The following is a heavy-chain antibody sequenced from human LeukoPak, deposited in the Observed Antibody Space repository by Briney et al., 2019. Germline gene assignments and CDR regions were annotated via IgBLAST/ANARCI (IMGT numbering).Heavy chain of an antibody. CDR1: GYTFTGYY. Sequence: GASVKVSCKASGYTFTGYYMHWVRQAPGQGLEWMGWINPNSGGTNYAQKFQGRVTMTRDTSISTAYMELSRLRSDDTAVYYCASAPGYEWELLDYWGQGTLVTVSS. V-gene: IGHV1-2*02. CDR3: ASAPGYEWELLDY. CDR2: INPNSGGT. J-gene: IGHJ4*02. D-gene: IGHD1-26*01.